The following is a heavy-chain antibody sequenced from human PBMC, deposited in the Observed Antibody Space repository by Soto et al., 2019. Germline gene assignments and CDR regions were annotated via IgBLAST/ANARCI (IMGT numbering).Heavy chain of an antibody. CDR3: AKERPRRTSGYFFDD. CDR1: GFTFSTYA. CDR2: VSASGLNT. V-gene: IGHV3-23*01. Sequence: EVQLLESGGKLVQPGGSLTLSCAASGFTFSTYAMAWVRQAPGKGLEWVSGVSASGLNTDYADPVKGRFYISRDNPKNTVSLHMNSLRAEDTALDYCAKERPRRTSGYFFDDWGQGTPVTVSS. D-gene: IGHD1-1*01. J-gene: IGHJ4*02.